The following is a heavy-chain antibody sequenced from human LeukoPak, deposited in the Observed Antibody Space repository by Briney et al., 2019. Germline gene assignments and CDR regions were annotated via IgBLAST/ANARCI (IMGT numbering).Heavy chain of an antibody. V-gene: IGHV3-30-3*01. J-gene: IGHJ4*02. Sequence: PGGSLRLSCAASGFTFSSYAMHWVRQAPGKGLEWVAIISYDGNTKSYADSVKGRFTISRDNSKNTLYLQMNSLRAEDTAVYYCARLITFSRGFGGRADYWGQGTLVTVSS. CDR2: ISYDGNTK. D-gene: IGHD3-10*01. CDR1: GFTFSSYA. CDR3: ARLITFSRGFGGRADY.